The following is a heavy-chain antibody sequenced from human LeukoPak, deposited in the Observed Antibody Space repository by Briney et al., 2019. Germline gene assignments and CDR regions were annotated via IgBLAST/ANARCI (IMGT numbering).Heavy chain of an antibody. D-gene: IGHD6-19*01. Sequence: GGSLRLSCAASGFTFSSYSMNWVRQAPGKGLEWVSVIYSGGSTYYADSVKGRFTISRDNSKNTLYLQMNSLRAEDTAVYYCAGRLYSSGWFLGDYWGQGTLVTVSS. CDR3: AGRLYSSGWFLGDY. CDR1: GFTFSSYS. CDR2: IYSGGST. V-gene: IGHV3-66*01. J-gene: IGHJ4*02.